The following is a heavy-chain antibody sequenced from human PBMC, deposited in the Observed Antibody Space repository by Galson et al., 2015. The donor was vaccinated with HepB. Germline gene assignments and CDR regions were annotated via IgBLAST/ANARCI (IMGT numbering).Heavy chain of an antibody. Sequence: LSLTCTVSGGSISSYYWSWIRQPAGKGLEWIGRIYTSGSTNYNPSIKSRVTMSVDTSKNQFSLKLSSVTAADTAVYYCARDLKYGSYYYYYGMDVWGQGTTVTVSS. CDR2: IYTSGST. CDR1: GGSISSYY. V-gene: IGHV4-4*07. D-gene: IGHD4-17*01. CDR3: ARDLKYGSYYYYYGMDV. J-gene: IGHJ6*02.